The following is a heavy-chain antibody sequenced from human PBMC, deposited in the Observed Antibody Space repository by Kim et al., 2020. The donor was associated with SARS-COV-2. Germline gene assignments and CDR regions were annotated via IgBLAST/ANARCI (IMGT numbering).Heavy chain of an antibody. D-gene: IGHD3-9*01. V-gene: IGHV4-59*08. CDR2: KYYSGST. CDR3: ARHVRYFDLSIYYYGFDV. Sequence: SETLSLTCSVSGGSIYNYYWSWIRQSPGKGLEWIGYKYYSGSTNYNPSLKSRVTISVDTSKNEFSLKLTSVTAADTAVYYCARHVRYFDLSIYYYGFDVWGQGTTVTVSS. CDR1: GGSIYNYY. J-gene: IGHJ6*02.